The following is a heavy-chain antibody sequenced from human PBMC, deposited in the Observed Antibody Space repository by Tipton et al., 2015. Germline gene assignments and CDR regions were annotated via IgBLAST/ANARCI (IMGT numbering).Heavy chain of an antibody. V-gene: IGHV1-69*01. Sequence: QVQLVQSGPEVKKPGSSVKVSCKTSGDTFSNYGLSWVRQAPGQGLEWMGGIIPTFNMANYAQMFQGRLTITADESTSTVFMELNSLTSGDTAMYYCARDFTAVAGVGGFDSWGQGTLVTVSS. CDR1: GDTFSNYG. D-gene: IGHD6-13*01. CDR2: IIPTFNMA. CDR3: ARDFTAVAGVGGFDS. J-gene: IGHJ4*02.